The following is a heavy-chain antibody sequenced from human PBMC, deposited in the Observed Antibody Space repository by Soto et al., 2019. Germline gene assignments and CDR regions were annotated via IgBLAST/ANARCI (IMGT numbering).Heavy chain of an antibody. J-gene: IGHJ4*02. CDR2: IYWDDDK. D-gene: IGHD2-15*01. CDR3: AHSWGYGGNLVPFDY. CDR1: GFSLSTSGVG. Sequence: QITLKESGPTLVTPTQTLTLTCTFSGFSLSTSGVGVGWIRQPPGKALEWLALIYWDDDKRYSPSLKSRLTITKDPSKNHVVLTMTNMDPVDTATYSGAHSWGYGGNLVPFDYWGQGTLVTVSS. V-gene: IGHV2-5*02.